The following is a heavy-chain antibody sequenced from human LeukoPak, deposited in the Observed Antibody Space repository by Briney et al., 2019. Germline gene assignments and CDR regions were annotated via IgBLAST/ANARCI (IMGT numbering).Heavy chain of an antibody. CDR1: GFTFSDYY. J-gene: IGHJ4*02. Sequence: GGPLRLSCAASGFTFSDYYMFWIRQAPGKGLEWISYISNSGSTMYYADSVKGRFTISRGNGKNSLYLQMNSLRAGDTAVYYCARDALGSYDYWGQGTLVTVSS. V-gene: IGHV3-11*01. CDR3: ARDALGSYDY. CDR2: ISNSGSTM. D-gene: IGHD3-10*01.